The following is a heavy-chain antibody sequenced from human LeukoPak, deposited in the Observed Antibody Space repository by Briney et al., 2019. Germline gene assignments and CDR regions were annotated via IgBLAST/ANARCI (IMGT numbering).Heavy chain of an antibody. Sequence: SQTLSLTCALSGDSVSSTSAAWNWIRQSPSRGLEWLGRTYYRSAEWYDGYAVSVKSRITINPDTSKNQFSLQLSSVTPEDTAIYYCTRGYYGSGSSYQRFDSWGQGTLVTVSS. V-gene: IGHV6-1*01. CDR2: TYYRSAEWYD. D-gene: IGHD3-10*01. CDR3: TRGYYGSGSSYQRFDS. J-gene: IGHJ4*02. CDR1: GDSVSSTSAA.